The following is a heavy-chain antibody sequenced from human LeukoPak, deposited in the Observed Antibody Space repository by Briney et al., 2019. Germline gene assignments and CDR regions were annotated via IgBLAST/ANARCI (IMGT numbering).Heavy chain of an antibody. CDR2: IYHSGST. CDR1: GGSISSYS. Sequence: SEALSLTCTVSGGSISSYSWSWIRQPPGKGLEWIGYIYHSGSTYYNPSLKSRVTISVDRSKNQFSLKLSSVTAADTAVYYCARGYCSSTSCSNWFDPWGQGTLVTVSS. CDR3: ARGYCSSTSCSNWFDP. V-gene: IGHV4-30-2*01. J-gene: IGHJ5*02. D-gene: IGHD2-2*01.